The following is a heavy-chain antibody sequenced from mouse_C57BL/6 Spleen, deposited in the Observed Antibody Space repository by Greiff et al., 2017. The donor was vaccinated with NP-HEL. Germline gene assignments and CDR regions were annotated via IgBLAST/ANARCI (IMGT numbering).Heavy chain of an antibody. D-gene: IGHD4-1*01. V-gene: IGHV1-55*01. J-gene: IGHJ4*01. Sequence: QVQLQQPGAELVKPGASVKMSCKASGYTFTSYWITWVKQRPGQGLEWIGDIYPGSGSTNYNEKFKSKATLTVDTSSSTAYMQLSSLTSEDSAVYYCARTRDWDDAMDYWGQGTSVTVSS. CDR1: GYTFTSYW. CDR2: IYPGSGST. CDR3: ARTRDWDDAMDY.